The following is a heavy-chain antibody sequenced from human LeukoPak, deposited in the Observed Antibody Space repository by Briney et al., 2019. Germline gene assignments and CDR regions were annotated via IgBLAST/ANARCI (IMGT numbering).Heavy chain of an antibody. CDR1: DGSISSSSYD. Sequence: KPSATLSLTCIVSDGSISSSSYDWGWIRQPPGKGLEWIGSIYYSVRTYYNPSLKSRVTISVDTSKNHFSLKVSSVTAADTAVYYCARPRRMVREVMDWCDPWGQGTLVSVSS. CDR3: ARPRRMVREVMDWCDP. CDR2: IYYSVRT. V-gene: IGHV4-39*01. D-gene: IGHD3-10*01. J-gene: IGHJ5*02.